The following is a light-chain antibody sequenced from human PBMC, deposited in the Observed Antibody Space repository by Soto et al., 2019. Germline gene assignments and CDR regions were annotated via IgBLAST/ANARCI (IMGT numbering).Light chain of an antibody. CDR1: QSITDW. J-gene: IGKJ1*01. CDR3: QYWDDYSWT. V-gene: IGKV1-5*03. CDR2: KAS. Sequence: DIQMTQSPSTLSASVGDRVTITCRASQSITDWLAWYQQKPGKAPKFLIYKASNLEGGVQSRFSGSGSGTEFPRTVSSVQPDDFATYYCQYWDDYSWTFGQGTKVEIK.